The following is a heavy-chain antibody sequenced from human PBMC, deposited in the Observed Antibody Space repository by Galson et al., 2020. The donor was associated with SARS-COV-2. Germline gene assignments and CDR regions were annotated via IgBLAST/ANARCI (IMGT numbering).Heavy chain of an antibody. V-gene: IGHV3-53*01. Sequence: GGSLRLSCAASGFTVSSHYMSWVRQPPGKGLEWVSVIYSGGSTYYADSVKGRFTISRDNSKNTRCLQMNSLRADDTAVYYCARDRSFYYWGQGTLVTVSS. CDR2: IYSGGST. J-gene: IGHJ4*02. CDR1: GFTVSSHY. CDR3: ARDRSFYY.